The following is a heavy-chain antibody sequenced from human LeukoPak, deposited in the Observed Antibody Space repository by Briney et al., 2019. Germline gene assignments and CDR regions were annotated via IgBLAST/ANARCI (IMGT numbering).Heavy chain of an antibody. CDR3: ARDERRVASPPFDY. CDR1: GGTFSSYA. CDR2: ISNYNGNT. J-gene: IGHJ4*02. V-gene: IGHV1-18*01. Sequence: ASVKVSCKASGGTFSSYAISWVRQAPGQGLEWLAWISNYNGNTNYAQNLQGRVTVTADTSTSTAYMELRSLRSDDTAVYYCARDERRVASPPFDYWGQGTLVTVSS.